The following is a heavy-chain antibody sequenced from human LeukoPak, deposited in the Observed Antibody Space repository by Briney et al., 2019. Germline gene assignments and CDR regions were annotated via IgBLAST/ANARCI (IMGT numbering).Heavy chain of an antibody. CDR3: ARGAQESWLGI. Sequence: GASVKVSCKPSGNTFTTYYMHWVRQAPGQGLEWMGIINPSDGSTSYAQKFQGRVTMTWDTSTSTVYMELSSLRSEDTAVYYCARGAQESWLGIWGRGTLVTVSS. V-gene: IGHV1-46*01. CDR2: INPSDGST. D-gene: IGHD5-18*01. J-gene: IGHJ4*02. CDR1: GNTFTTYY.